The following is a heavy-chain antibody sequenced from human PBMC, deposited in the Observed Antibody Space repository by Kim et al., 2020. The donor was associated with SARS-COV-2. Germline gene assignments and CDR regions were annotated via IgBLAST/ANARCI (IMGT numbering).Heavy chain of an antibody. CDR2: INHSGST. Sequence: SETLSLTCAVYGGSFSGYYWSWIRQPPGKGLEWIGEINHSGSTNYNPSLKSRVTISVDTSKNQFSLKLSSVTAADTAVYYCARGPVVVVTGTIDDAFDIWGQGTMVTVSS. CDR1: GGSFSGYY. CDR3: ARGPVVVVTGTIDDAFDI. V-gene: IGHV4-34*01. D-gene: IGHD2-21*02. J-gene: IGHJ3*02.